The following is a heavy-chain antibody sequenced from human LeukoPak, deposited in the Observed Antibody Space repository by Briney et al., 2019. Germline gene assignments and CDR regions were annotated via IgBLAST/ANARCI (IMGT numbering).Heavy chain of an antibody. J-gene: IGHJ4*02. V-gene: IGHV3-64*04. Sequence: PGGSLRLSCSASGFTFSSYAMHWVRQAPGKGLEYVSAISSNGGSTYYADSVKGRFTISRDNSKNTLYLQMNSLRAEDTAVYYCAKLGGAWSGYPRYYFDYWGQGTLVTVSS. CDR1: GFTFSSYA. CDR3: AKLGGAWSGYPRYYFDY. CDR2: ISSNGGST. D-gene: IGHD3-3*01.